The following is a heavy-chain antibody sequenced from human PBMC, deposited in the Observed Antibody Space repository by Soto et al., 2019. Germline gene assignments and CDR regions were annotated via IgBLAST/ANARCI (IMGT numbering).Heavy chain of an antibody. V-gene: IGHV3-33*01. CDR1: GFTFSSYG. J-gene: IGHJ4*02. CDR2: IWYDGSNK. CDR3: ARTNYYDSSGYYYHYFDY. Sequence: GGSLRLSCAASGFTFSSYGMHWVRRAPGKGLEWVAVIWYDGSNKYYADSVKGRFTISRDNSKNTLYLQMNSLRAEDTAVYYCARTNYYDSSGYYYHYFDYWGQGA. D-gene: IGHD3-22*01.